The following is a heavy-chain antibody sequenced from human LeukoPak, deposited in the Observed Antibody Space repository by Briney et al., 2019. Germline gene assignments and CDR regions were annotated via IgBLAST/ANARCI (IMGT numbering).Heavy chain of an antibody. CDR1: GESFSTYY. V-gene: IGHV4-34*01. Sequence: SETLSLTCAIYGESFSTYYWSWIRQPPGKGLEWIGEINHSGSTNYNPSLKSRVTISVDTSKNQFSLKLSSVTAADTAVYYCARAPYLTGGLFFVYWGQGTLVTVSS. CDR2: INHSGST. CDR3: ARAPYLTGGLFFVY. J-gene: IGHJ4*02. D-gene: IGHD3-9*01.